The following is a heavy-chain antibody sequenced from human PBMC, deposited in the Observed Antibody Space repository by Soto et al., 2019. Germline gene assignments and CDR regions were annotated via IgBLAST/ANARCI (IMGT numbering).Heavy chain of an antibody. D-gene: IGHD3-16*01. Sequence: EVQLLESGGGLVQPGGSLRLSCTASGFTFSSYGMSWVRQAPGKGLEWVSVISDSGGSTYYADSVKGRFTISRDMSKNPLYLQMNRLMAEDAVVYYCAKDIYRNIDYMWGPYTPGNAFDIWGQGTMVTVSS. CDR2: ISDSGGST. V-gene: IGHV3-23*01. J-gene: IGHJ3*02. CDR1: GFTFSSYG. CDR3: AKDIYRNIDYMWGPYTPGNAFDI.